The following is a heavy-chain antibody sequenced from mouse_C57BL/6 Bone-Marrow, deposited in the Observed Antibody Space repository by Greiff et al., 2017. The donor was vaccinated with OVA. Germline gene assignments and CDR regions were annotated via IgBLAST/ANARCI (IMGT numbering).Heavy chain of an antibody. CDR3: VRRGYYAMDY. CDR2: IRSKSNNYAT. CDR1: GFSFNTYA. V-gene: IGHV10-1*01. J-gene: IGHJ4*01. Sequence: GGGLVQPKGSLTLSCAASGFSFNTYAMNWVRQAPGKGLEWVARIRSKSNNYATYYADSVKDRFTISRDDSESMLYLQMNNLKTEDTAMYYCVRRGYYAMDYWGQGTSVTVSS.